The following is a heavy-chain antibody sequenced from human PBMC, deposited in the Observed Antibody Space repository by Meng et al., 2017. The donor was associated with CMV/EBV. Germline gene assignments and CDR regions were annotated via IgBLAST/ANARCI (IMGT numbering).Heavy chain of an antibody. D-gene: IGHD4-17*01. CDR3: ARVDDYGDLGHSPFDY. Sequence: ASVKVSCKASGYTFTSYYVHWVRQAPGQGLEWMGIINPDGGKTTYAQKIQGRVAMTRDTSTSTVYMDLSSLRPEDTAVYYCARVDDYGDLGHSPFDYWGQGTLVTVSS. J-gene: IGHJ4*02. V-gene: IGHV1-46*01. CDR1: GYTFTSYY. CDR2: INPDGGKT.